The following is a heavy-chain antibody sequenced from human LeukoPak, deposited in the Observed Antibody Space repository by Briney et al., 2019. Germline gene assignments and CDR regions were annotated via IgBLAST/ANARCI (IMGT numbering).Heavy chain of an antibody. V-gene: IGHV4-34*01. CDR1: GGSFSGYY. D-gene: IGHD3-22*01. J-gene: IGHJ4*02. Sequence: SETLSLTCAVYGGSFSGYYWGWIRQPPGKGLEWIGEINHSGSTNYNPSLKSRVTISVDTSKNQFSLKLSSVTAADTAVYYCARQISPALEYYYDSSGYRFDYWGQGTLVTVSS. CDR3: ARQISPALEYYYDSSGYRFDY. CDR2: INHSGST.